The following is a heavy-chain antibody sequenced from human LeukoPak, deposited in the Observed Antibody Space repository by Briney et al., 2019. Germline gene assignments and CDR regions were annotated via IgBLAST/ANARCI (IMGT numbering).Heavy chain of an antibody. D-gene: IGHD1-26*01. J-gene: IGHJ4*02. V-gene: IGHV3-30*04. Sequence: GGSLRLSCAASGFTFSSYAMHWVRQAPGKGLEWVADISYDGSNKYYADSVKGPFTISRANSKNTLYLQMNSLRAGDTAVCYCARDLEWELFDYWGQGTLVTVSS. CDR1: GFTFSSYA. CDR3: ARDLEWELFDY. CDR2: ISYDGSNK.